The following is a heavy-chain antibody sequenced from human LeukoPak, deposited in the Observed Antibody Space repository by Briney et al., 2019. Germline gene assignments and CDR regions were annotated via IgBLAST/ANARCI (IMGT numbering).Heavy chain of an antibody. Sequence: SETLSLTCTVSGGSISTSNYYWGWIRQPPGKGLEWIGNIFYSGSTYYGPSLKSRLTISLDTSRNQFSLKLNSMTAADTAVYYCARGEHNYYDSSDYERGLLDYWGQGTLVTVSS. V-gene: IGHV4-39*07. CDR2: IFYSGST. CDR1: GGSISTSNYY. D-gene: IGHD3-22*01. J-gene: IGHJ4*02. CDR3: ARGEHNYYDSSDYERGLLDY.